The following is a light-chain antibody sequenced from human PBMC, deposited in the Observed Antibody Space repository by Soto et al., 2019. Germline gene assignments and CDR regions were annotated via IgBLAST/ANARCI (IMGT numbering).Light chain of an antibody. J-gene: IGLJ1*01. CDR3: CSYAASNTFV. V-gene: IGLV2-8*01. CDR2: DVS. Sequence: QSVLTQPPSASGSPGQSVTISCTGTSSDLDDYDYVSWYQQHPGKAPKLLIYDVSKRPSGVPDRFSGSKSGNTASLTISGLQAEDEADYYCCSYAASNTFVFGTGTKVTVL. CDR1: SSDLDDYDY.